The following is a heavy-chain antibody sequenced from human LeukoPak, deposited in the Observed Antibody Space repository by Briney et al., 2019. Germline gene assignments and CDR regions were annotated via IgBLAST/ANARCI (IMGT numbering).Heavy chain of an antibody. CDR1: GYTFPSYD. V-gene: IGHV1-8*01. CDR2: MNPNSGNT. D-gene: IGHD6-13*01. J-gene: IGHJ6*03. Sequence: GASVKVSCKASGYTFPSYDINWVRQATGQGLEWMGWMNPNSGNTGYAQKFQGRVTMTRNTSISTAYMELSSLRSEDTAVYYCARILGGSSWYLFYYYMDVWGKGTTVTVSS. CDR3: ARILGGSSWYLFYYYMDV.